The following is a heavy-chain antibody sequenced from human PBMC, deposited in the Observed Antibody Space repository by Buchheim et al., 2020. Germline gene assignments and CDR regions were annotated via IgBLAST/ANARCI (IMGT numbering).Heavy chain of an antibody. CDR1: GGSFSGYY. D-gene: IGHD6-19*01. CDR2: INHSGST. J-gene: IGHJ5*02. V-gene: IGHV4-34*01. CDR3: ARGLQWLVLGNWFDP. Sequence: QVQLQQWGAGLLKPSETLSLTCAVYGGSFSGYYWSWIRQPPGKGLEWIGEINHSGSTNYNPSLKSRVTISVDTSKNQSSLKLRSVTAADTAVYYCARGLQWLVLGNWFDPWGQGTL.